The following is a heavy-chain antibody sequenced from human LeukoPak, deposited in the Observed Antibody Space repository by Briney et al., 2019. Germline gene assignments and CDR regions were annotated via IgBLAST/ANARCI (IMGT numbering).Heavy chain of an antibody. CDR2: IHYSGST. D-gene: IGHD6-19*01. V-gene: IGHV4-59*08. J-gene: IGHJ4*02. CDR3: ARHEKSSGWYYDY. Sequence: PSETLSLTCTVSGGSISNYYWSWIRQPPGKGLDWIGYIHYSGSTNYNPSLKSRVTISVDTSRNQFSLKLSSVTAADTAVYYCARHEKSSGWYYDYWGQGTLVTVSS. CDR1: GGSISNYY.